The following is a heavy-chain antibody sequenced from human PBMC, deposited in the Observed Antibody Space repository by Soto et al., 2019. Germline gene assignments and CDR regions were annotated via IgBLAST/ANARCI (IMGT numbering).Heavy chain of an antibody. D-gene: IGHD1-26*01. J-gene: IGHJ6*02. CDR2: ISAYNGNT. CDR1: GYTFTSYG. CDR3: AREGSSGWPYYYSYGMDV. Sequence: QVQLVQSGAEVKKPGASVKVSCKASGYTFTSYGISWVRQAPGQALEWMGWISAYNGNTNYAQKLQGRVTMTTEPSTSTAYMELRSLRSDDTAVYYCAREGSSGWPYYYSYGMDVWGQGATVTVSS. V-gene: IGHV1-18*01.